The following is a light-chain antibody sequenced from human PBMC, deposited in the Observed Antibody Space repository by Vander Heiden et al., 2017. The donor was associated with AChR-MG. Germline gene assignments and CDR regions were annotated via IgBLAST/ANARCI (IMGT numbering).Light chain of an antibody. V-gene: IGKV2-28*01. CDR3: MQALQTPFT. CDR2: WGS. CDR1: PGLLNNNGYNY. J-gene: IGKJ3*01. Sequence: IETTPSPPSLPVTPGEPAVISCRSSPGLLNNNGYNYLDWYLQKPGQSPQLLIYWGSTRASGVPDRFSGSGSGTDFTLKISRVEAEDVGIYYCMQALQTPFTFGPGTKVDIK.